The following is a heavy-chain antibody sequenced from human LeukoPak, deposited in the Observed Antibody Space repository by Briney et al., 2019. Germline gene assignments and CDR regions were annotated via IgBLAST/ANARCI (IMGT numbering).Heavy chain of an antibody. V-gene: IGHV4-59*12. CDR3: VREILYCSGGSCYRGPFDN. J-gene: IGHJ4*02. D-gene: IGHD2-15*01. CDR1: GGSISSYY. Sequence: SSETLSLTGTVSGGSISSYYWSWIRQPPGKGLEWIGYIYYSGSTNYNPSLKSRVTISVDTSKNQFSLKLNSVTAADTAVYYCVREILYCSGGSCYRGPFDNWGQGTLVTVSA. CDR2: IYYSGST.